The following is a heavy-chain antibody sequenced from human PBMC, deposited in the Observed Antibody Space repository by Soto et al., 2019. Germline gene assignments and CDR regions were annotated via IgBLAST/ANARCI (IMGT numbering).Heavy chain of an antibody. Sequence: PGGSLRLSCPVSAFSFSNYSMNWARQAPGKGLEWVSYISRSGSTKYYADSVKGRFTISRDNAKNSLYLQMNSLRAEDTAVYYCAKDGPYSSSWSASDYWGQGTLVTVSS. D-gene: IGHD6-13*01. CDR3: AKDGPYSSSWSASDY. V-gene: IGHV3-48*01. J-gene: IGHJ4*02. CDR2: ISRSGSTK. CDR1: AFSFSNYS.